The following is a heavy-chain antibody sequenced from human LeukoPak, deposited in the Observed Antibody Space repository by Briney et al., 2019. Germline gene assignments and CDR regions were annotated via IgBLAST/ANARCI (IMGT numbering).Heavy chain of an antibody. D-gene: IGHD2-2*01. V-gene: IGHV3-23*01. Sequence: GGSLRLSCAASGFTFSTYAMSWVRQAPGKGLEWVSAIRGSGDSTNYADSADSVKGRFTISRDNSKNMLYLQMNSLKAEDTAVYYCARDLYPRRGNFDYWGQGTLVIVSS. CDR1: GFTFSTYA. CDR2: IRGSGDSTNYA. CDR3: ARDLYPRRGNFDY. J-gene: IGHJ4*02.